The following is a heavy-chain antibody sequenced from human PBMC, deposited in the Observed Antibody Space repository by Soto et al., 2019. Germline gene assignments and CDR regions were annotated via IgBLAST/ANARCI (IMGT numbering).Heavy chain of an antibody. D-gene: IGHD5-12*01. V-gene: IGHV4-39*01. J-gene: IGHJ4*02. CDR1: GASISRDFYY. Sequence: QLQLQESGPGLVKPSETLSLSCSVSGASISRDFYYWGWIRETPGKGLEWIGSIHARGSTSHNPSLTTRVTITVDTSTNQFSLNLTSVTAADTAVYYCARHSGDGYPPWDYWGQGTLVTVSS. CDR2: IHARGST. CDR3: ARHSGDGYPPWDY.